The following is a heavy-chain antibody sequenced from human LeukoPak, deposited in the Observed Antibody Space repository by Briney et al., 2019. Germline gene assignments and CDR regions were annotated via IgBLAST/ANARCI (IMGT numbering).Heavy chain of an antibody. J-gene: IGHJ4*02. V-gene: IGHV3-33*01. CDR2: IWYDGSNK. CDR1: GLTFRNYG. CDR3: ATDRSSYSDY. Sequence: PGGSLRLSCAASGLTFRNYGMHWVRQAAGKGLEWVAVIWYDGSNKYYADSVRGRFTVSRENSKNTVYLQMNSLRAEDTAVYYCATDRSSYSDYWGQGTLVTVTS. D-gene: IGHD6-13*01.